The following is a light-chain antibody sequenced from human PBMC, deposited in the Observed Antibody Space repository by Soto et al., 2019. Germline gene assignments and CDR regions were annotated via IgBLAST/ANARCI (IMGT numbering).Light chain of an antibody. CDR1: SSDVGGHNH. J-gene: IGLJ1*01. CDR3: NSYTSSSTHV. CDR2: EVG. V-gene: IGLV2-14*01. Sequence: QSGLTQPASVSGSPGQSITISCTGSSSDVGGHNHVSWYQQHPGKAPKLIIYEVGNRPSGVSNRFSGSKSGNTASLTISGFQAEDEADYYCNSYTSSSTHVFGTGTKVTVL.